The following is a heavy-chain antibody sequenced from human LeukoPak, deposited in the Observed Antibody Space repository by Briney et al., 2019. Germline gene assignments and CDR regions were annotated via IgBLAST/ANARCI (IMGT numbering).Heavy chain of an antibody. Sequence: GGSLRLSCAASGFTFSSYSMNWVRQAPGKGLEWVSSISSSSSYIYYADSVKGRFTISRDNAKNSLYLQMNSLRAEDTAVYYCARVGVTHSSTVTTSSYYMDVWGKGTTVTVSS. D-gene: IGHD4-11*01. J-gene: IGHJ6*03. CDR1: GFTFSSYS. CDR2: ISSSSSYI. CDR3: ARVGVTHSSTVTTSSYYMDV. V-gene: IGHV3-21*01.